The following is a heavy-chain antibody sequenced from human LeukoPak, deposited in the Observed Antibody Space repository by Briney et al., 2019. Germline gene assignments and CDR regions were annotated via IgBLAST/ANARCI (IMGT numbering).Heavy chain of an antibody. CDR1: GFSFSSHT. CDR3: ARQLDS. J-gene: IGHJ4*02. V-gene: IGHV3-48*01. CDR2: ISGGGSSI. Sequence: PGGSLRLSCAASGFSFSSHTMNWVRQAPGKGLEWVSYISGGGSSIYYADSAKGRFTISRDNAKNSLYLQMNSLRAEDTAVYYCARQLDSWGQGTLVTVSS.